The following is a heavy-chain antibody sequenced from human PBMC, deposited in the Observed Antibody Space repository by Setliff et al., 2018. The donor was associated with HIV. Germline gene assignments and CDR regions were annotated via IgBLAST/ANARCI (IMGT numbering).Heavy chain of an antibody. J-gene: IGHJ5*02. CDR1: GYTFSDCY. CDR3: ARVLAGLNWFDP. V-gene: IGHV1-2*02. Sequence: ASVKVSCKASGYTFSDCYIHWVRQAPGQGLEWMGWISPNRGATNFAQKFLGRVTMTRDTSISTAYLELSSLTSDDTAVYYCARVLAGLNWFDPWGQGTLVTVSS. CDR2: ISPNRGAT. D-gene: IGHD2-15*01.